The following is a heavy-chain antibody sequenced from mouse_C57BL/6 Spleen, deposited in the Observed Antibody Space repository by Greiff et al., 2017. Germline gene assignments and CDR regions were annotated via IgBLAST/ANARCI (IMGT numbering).Heavy chain of an antibody. J-gene: IGHJ1*03. Sequence: EVKLQESGPGLVKPSQSLSLTCSVTGYSITSGYYWNWIRQFPGNKLEWMGYISYDGSNNYNPSLKNRISITRDTSKNQFFLKLNSVTTEDTATXYCAREDPYWYFDVWGTGTTVTVSS. CDR1: GYSITSGYY. CDR3: AREDPYWYFDV. CDR2: ISYDGSN. V-gene: IGHV3-6*01.